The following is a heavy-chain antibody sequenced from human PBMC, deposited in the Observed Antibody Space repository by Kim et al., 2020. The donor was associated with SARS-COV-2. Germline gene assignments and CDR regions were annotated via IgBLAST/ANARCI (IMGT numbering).Heavy chain of an antibody. CDR2: ISSSSSYI. CDR1: GFTFSSYS. J-gene: IGHJ3*02. D-gene: IGHD6-6*01. V-gene: IGHV3-21*01. Sequence: GGSLRLSCAASGFTFSSYSMNWVRQAPGKGLEWVSSISSSSSYIYYADSVKGRFTISRDNAKNSLYLQMNSLRAEDTAVYYCARDEPFSSSLHLAFDIWGQGTMVTVSS. CDR3: ARDEPFSSSLHLAFDI.